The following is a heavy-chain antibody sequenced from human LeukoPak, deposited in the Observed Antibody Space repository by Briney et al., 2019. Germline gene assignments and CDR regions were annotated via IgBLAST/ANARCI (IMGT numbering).Heavy chain of an antibody. J-gene: IGHJ4*02. Sequence: GGSLRLSCAASGFTFSSYAMHWVRQAPGKGLEWVAVISYDGSNKYYADSVKGRFTISRDNSKNTLYLQMNSLRAEDTAVYYCASGVQLWFPFEYWGQGTLVTVSS. CDR3: ASGVQLWFPFEY. V-gene: IGHV3-30-3*01. CDR1: GFTFSSYA. D-gene: IGHD5-18*01. CDR2: ISYDGSNK.